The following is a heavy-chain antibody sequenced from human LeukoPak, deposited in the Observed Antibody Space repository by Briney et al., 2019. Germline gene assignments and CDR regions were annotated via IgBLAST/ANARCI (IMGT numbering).Heavy chain of an antibody. CDR2: IKQDGSEK. CDR3: ARSRSVVVVVAALMAFDI. V-gene: IGHV3-7*01. J-gene: IGHJ3*02. CDR1: GFTFSSYA. Sequence: PGGSLRLSCAASGFTFSSYAMSWVRQAPGKGLEWVANIKQDGSEKYYVDSVKGRFTISRDNAKNSLYLQMNSLRAEDTAVYYCARSRSVVVVVAALMAFDIWGQGTMVTVSS. D-gene: IGHD2-15*01.